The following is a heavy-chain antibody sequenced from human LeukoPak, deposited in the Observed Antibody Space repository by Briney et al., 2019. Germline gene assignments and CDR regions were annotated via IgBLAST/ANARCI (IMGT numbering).Heavy chain of an antibody. CDR1: GFTFSDYY. V-gene: IGHV3-11*06. J-gene: IGHJ3*02. D-gene: IGHD2-2*01. Sequence: GGSLRLSCAASGFTFSDYYMSWIRQAPGKGLEWISYISSSSSYTTYADSVRGRFTISRDNAKNSLYVQMNYLRAEDTAVYYRARERDCRSTSCLDAFDIWGQGTMVTVSS. CDR2: ISSSSSYT. CDR3: ARERDCRSTSCLDAFDI.